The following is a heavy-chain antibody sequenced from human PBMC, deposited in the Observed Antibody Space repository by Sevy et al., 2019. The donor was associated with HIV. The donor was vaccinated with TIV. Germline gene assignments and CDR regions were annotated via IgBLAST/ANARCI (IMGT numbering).Heavy chain of an antibody. V-gene: IGHV3-30*18. CDR3: AKMQGGSYNYYGMDV. D-gene: IGHD1-26*01. J-gene: IGHJ6*02. CDR1: GFIFSTYG. CDR2: ISYDGSEK. Sequence: GGSLRLSCAASGFIFSTYGIHWVRQAPGKGLEWVAVISYDGSEKYHADSVRGRFTISRDNSKNTLYLQRNSLRVEDTAIYYCAKMQGGSYNYYGMDVWGQGTTVTVSS.